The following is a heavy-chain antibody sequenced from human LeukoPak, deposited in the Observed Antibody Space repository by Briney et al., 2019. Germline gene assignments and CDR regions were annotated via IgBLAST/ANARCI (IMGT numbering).Heavy chain of an antibody. CDR2: IYTSGST. Sequence: NSSETLSLTCTVSGGSISTYYWSWIRQPAGRGLEWIGRIYTSGSTNYNPSLKSRVTMSVGTSKNQFSLKLSSVTAADTAVYYCAREEEQLARGLDPWGQGALVTVSS. CDR1: GGSISTYY. V-gene: IGHV4-4*07. CDR3: AREEEQLARGLDP. J-gene: IGHJ5*02. D-gene: IGHD6-13*01.